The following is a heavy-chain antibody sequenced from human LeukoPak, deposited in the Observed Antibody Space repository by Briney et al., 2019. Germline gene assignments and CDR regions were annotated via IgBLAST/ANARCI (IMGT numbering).Heavy chain of an antibody. V-gene: IGHV3-23*01. CDR2: ISGSGGST. CDR1: GFTFSSYA. CDR3: AKDPTTLFGYFDYFDY. D-gene: IGHD3-9*01. J-gene: IGHJ4*02. Sequence: GGSLRLSCAASGFTFSSYAMSWVRQAPGKGLERVSAISGSGGSTYYADSVKGRFTISRDNSKNTLYLQMNSLRAEDTAVYYCAKDPTTLFGYFDYFDYWGQGTLVTVSS.